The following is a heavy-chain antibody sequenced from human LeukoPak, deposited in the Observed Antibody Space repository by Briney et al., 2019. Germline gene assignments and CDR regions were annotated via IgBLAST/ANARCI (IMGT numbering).Heavy chain of an antibody. Sequence: GGSLRLSCAASGFTFSSYAMSWVRQAPGKGLEWVSAISGSGGSTYYADPVKGRFTIPRDNSKNTLYLQMNSLRAEDTAVYYCAKGHSRGSSYYYGMDVWGQGTTVTVSS. V-gene: IGHV3-23*01. J-gene: IGHJ6*02. D-gene: IGHD1-26*01. CDR1: GFTFSSYA. CDR2: ISGSGGST. CDR3: AKGHSRGSSYYYGMDV.